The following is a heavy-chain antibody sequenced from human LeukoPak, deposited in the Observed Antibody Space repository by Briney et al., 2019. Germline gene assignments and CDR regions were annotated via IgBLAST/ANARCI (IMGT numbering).Heavy chain of an antibody. CDR3: ARDRADAFDI. CDR1: GFTFSSYS. V-gene: IGHV3-21*01. J-gene: IGHJ3*02. Sequence: PGGSLRLSCAASGFTFSSYSMNWVRQAPGKGLEWVSSISSSSSYIYYADSVKSRFTISRDSAKNSLYLQMNSLRAEDTAVYYCARDRADAFDIWGQGTMVTVSS. CDR2: ISSSSSYI.